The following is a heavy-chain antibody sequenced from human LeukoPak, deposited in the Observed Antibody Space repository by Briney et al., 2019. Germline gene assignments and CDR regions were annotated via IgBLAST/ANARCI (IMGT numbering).Heavy chain of an antibody. CDR1: GFTFSSYE. CDR2: ISSSGSTI. V-gene: IGHV3-48*03. J-gene: IGHJ3*02. CDR3: ARAHPGRRGGVTMIVVVNGGAFDI. D-gene: IGHD3-22*01. Sequence: GGSLRLSCAASGFTFSSYEMNWARQAPGKGLEWVSYISSSGSTIYYADSVKGRFTISRDNAKNSLYLQMNSLRAEDTAVYYCARAHPGRRGGVTMIVVVNGGAFDIWGQGTMVTVSS.